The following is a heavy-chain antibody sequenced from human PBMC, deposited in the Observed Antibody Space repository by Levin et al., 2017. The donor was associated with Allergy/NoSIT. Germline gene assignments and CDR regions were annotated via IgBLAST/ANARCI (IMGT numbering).Heavy chain of an antibody. J-gene: IGHJ4*02. Sequence: PGGSLRLSCTASGFIFSNYPMHWVRRTPGKGLEWVALMLSDGRKGNYADSVKGRFSISRDNSKKTLYLQMNSLRREDTAMYFCARDLDGSGCFDYWGQGTLVTVSS. CDR2: MLSDGRKG. CDR1: GFIFSNYP. V-gene: IGHV3-30*04. CDR3: ARDLDGSGCFDY. D-gene: IGHD3-22*01.